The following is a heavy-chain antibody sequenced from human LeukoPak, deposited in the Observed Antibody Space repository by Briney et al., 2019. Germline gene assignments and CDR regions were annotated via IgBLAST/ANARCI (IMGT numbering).Heavy chain of an antibody. V-gene: IGHV4-34*01. J-gene: IGHJ4*02. CDR2: INHSGST. Sequence: SETLSLTCAVYGGSFSGYYWSWIRQPPGKGLEWIGEINHSGSTNYNPSFKSRVTISVDTSKNQFSLKLSSVTAADTAVYYCADSTALGTPFDYWGQGTLVTVSS. D-gene: IGHD5-18*01. CDR1: GGSFSGYY. CDR3: ADSTALGTPFDY.